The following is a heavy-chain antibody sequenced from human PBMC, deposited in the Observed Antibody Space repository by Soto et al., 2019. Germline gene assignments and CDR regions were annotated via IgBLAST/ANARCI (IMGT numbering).Heavy chain of an antibody. D-gene: IGHD3-22*01. CDR1: GGSISSSSYY. J-gene: IGHJ3*02. V-gene: IGHV4-39*01. CDR3: ARAEYYYDSSGYYAFDI. CDR2: IYYSGST. Sequence: SETLSLTCTVSGGSISSSSYYWGWIRQPPGKGLEWIGSIYYSGSTYYNPSLKSRVTISVDTPKNRFSLKLSSVTAADTAVYYCARAEYYYDSSGYYAFDIWGQGTMVTVSS.